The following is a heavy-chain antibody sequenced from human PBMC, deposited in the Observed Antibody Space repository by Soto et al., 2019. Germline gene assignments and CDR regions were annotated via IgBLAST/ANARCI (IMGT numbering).Heavy chain of an antibody. D-gene: IGHD5-18*01. J-gene: IGHJ4*02. Sequence: SETLSLTCAVYGGSFSGYYWNWIRQPPGKGLEWIGEINHSGSTNYNPSLKRRLTISIDTSKHQFTLKLNSVTAADTAVYYCVRGGEDTAMLTGYFDHWGQGTLVTVSS. CDR1: GGSFSGYY. V-gene: IGHV4-34*01. CDR2: INHSGST. CDR3: VRGGEDTAMLTGYFDH.